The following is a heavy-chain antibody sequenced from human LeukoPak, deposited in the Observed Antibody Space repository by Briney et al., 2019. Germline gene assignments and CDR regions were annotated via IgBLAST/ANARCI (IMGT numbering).Heavy chain of an antibody. CDR3: ARDLYGGTSATFDY. V-gene: IGHV1-18*01. CDR2: ISAYNGNT. D-gene: IGHD4-23*01. J-gene: IGHJ4*02. Sequence: GASVKVSCKASGYTFTSYGISWVRQAPGQGLEWMGWISAYNGNTNYAQKLQGRVTMTTDTSTGTAYMELSRLRSDNTAVYYCARDLYGGTSATFDYWGQGTLVTVSS. CDR1: GYTFTSYG.